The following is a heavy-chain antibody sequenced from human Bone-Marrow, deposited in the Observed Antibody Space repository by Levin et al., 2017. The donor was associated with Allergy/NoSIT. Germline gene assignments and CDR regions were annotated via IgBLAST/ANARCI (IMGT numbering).Heavy chain of an antibody. V-gene: IGHV3-30*04. J-gene: IGHJ6*02. Sequence: GGSLRLSCAVSGFSFSGYAMHWVRQAPGKGLEWVAVISSDGSDKYYADSVKGRFTLSRDNSKNTLYLQMNSLRPEETAVYYCARDAYCTGMSCYNEPDAVYYYGIDVWGQGTTVTVSS. D-gene: IGHD2-2*02. CDR3: ARDAYCTGMSCYNEPDAVYYYGIDV. CDR1: GFSFSGYA. CDR2: ISSDGSDK.